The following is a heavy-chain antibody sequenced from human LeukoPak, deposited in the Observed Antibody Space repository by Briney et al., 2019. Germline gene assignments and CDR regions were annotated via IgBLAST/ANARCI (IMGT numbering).Heavy chain of an antibody. Sequence: SVKVSCKASGGTFSSYAISWVRQAPGQGLEWMGRIIPILGIVNYAQKFQGRVTITADKSTSTAYMELSSLRSEDTAVYYCARDRDGYNTALDYWGQGTLVTVSS. J-gene: IGHJ4*02. CDR3: ARDRDGYNTALDY. V-gene: IGHV1-69*04. CDR2: IIPILGIV. CDR1: GGTFSSYA. D-gene: IGHD5-24*01.